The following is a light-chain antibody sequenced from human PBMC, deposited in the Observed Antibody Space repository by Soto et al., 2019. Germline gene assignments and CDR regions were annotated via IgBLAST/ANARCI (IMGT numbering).Light chain of an antibody. CDR1: QSTSSY. CDR2: PAS. J-gene: IGKJ1*01. V-gene: IGKV1-27*01. CDR3: QKYNSAPQT. Sequence: DDQMTLSPSTLSSYEGDGVTITGGASQSTSSYSAWYQQKPGEVPEPLISPASTLQSGVPSRFTASAPATASTLTISRLQPEDAATYYCQKYNSAPQTFRQGTKVDTK.